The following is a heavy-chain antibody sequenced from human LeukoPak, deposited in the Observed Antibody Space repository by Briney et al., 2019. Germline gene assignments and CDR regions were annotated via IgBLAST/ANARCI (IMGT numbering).Heavy chain of an antibody. CDR2: ISGSGGST. J-gene: IGHJ4*02. Sequence: PGGSLRLSCAASGFTFSSYAMSWVRQAPGKGLEWVSAISGSGGSTYYADSVKGRFTISRDNSKNTLYLQMNSLRAEDTAVYYCAKGGGLVGGSWYYFDYWGQGTLVTVSS. V-gene: IGHV3-23*01. D-gene: IGHD2-15*01. CDR1: GFTFSSYA. CDR3: AKGGGLVGGSWYYFDY.